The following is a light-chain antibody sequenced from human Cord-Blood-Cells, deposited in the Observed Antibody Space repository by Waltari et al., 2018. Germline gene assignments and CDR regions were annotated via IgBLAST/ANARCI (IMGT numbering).Light chain of an antibody. CDR3: CSYAGSYTVV. Sequence: QSPLTQPRSVSGSPGQSVTISCPETTIVVGGYNFFPWYQQHPGKAPKLMIYDVSKRPSGVPDRFSGSKSGNTASLTISGLQAEDEADYYCCSYAGSYTVVFGGGTKLTVL. V-gene: IGLV2-11*01. CDR2: DVS. J-gene: IGLJ2*01. CDR1: TIVVGGYNF.